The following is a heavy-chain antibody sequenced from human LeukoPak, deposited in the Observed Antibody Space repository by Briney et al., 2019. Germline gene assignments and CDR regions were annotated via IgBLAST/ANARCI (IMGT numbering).Heavy chain of an antibody. Sequence: PSETLSLTCTVSGGSISSGSYYWSRIRPRAGKGLDWIRRIYTSGSTNYNPSLRSRVTISVDTYKNQFSLKLSSVTAADTAVYYCARGVRGDYGGFDYWGQGTLVTVSS. CDR3: ARGVRGDYGGFDY. V-gene: IGHV4-61*02. CDR1: GGSISSGSYY. CDR2: IYTSGST. J-gene: IGHJ4*02. D-gene: IGHD4-23*01.